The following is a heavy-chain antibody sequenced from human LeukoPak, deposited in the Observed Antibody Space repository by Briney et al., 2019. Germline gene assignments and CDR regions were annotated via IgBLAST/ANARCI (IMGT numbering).Heavy chain of an antibody. Sequence: ASETLSLTRTVSCGSLSSYYWRCIRQPPGEGLEWIGYILYCGSSNVNTSLKSRVTISVSTSKRQFSLKLSSETDADTAVYYWTGHAGGYQLLYPYYSYYGMDVWGQGTTVTVSS. D-gene: IGHD2-2*02. CDR1: CGSLSSYY. J-gene: IGHJ6*02. V-gene: IGHV4-59*08. CDR3: TGHAGGYQLLYPYYSYYGMDV. CDR2: ILYCGSS.